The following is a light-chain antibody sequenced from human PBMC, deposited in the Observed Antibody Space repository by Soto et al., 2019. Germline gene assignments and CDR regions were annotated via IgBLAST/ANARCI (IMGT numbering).Light chain of an antibody. Sequence: QSVLTQPPSASGTPGQRVTISCSGSSSNIGSNYVYWYQQLPGTAPKLLICRNNQRSSGVPDRFSGSKSGTTASLAISGLRSEDEADYYCAAWDDSLSGFYVFGTGTKVTVL. V-gene: IGLV1-47*01. J-gene: IGLJ1*01. CDR2: RNN. CDR1: SSNIGSNY. CDR3: AAWDDSLSGFYV.